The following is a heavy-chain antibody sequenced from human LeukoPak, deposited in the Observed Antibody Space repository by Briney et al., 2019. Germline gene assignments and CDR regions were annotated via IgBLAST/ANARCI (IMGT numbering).Heavy chain of an antibody. D-gene: IGHD3-3*01. CDR1: GGSISIGGYS. V-gene: IGHV4-30-2*01. CDR3: ARGGFWSGYQLDY. Sequence: NPSETLSLTCAVSGGSISIGGYSWSWIRQPPGKGLEWIGYIYHSGSTYYNPSLKSRVTISVDRSQNHFSLKLSSVTAADTAVYYCARGGFWSGYQLDYWGQGTLVTVSS. CDR2: IYHSGST. J-gene: IGHJ4*02.